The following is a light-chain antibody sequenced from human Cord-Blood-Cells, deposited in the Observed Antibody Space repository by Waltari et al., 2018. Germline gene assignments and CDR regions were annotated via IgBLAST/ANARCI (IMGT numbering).Light chain of an antibody. V-gene: IGLV2-14*01. CDR2: DVS. CDR1: SSDVGGYNY. Sequence: QSALTPPASVTGSPGQSITISCPGTSSDVGGYNYVYRYQQHPGQAPKLMIYDVSNRPSGVSNRFSGSKSGNTASLTISGLQAEDEADYYCSSYTSSSTQVFGTGTKVTVL. CDR3: SSYTSSSTQV. J-gene: IGLJ1*01.